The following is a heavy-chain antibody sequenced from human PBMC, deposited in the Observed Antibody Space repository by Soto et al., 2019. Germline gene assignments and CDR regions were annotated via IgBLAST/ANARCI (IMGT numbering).Heavy chain of an antibody. Sequence: SETLSLTCXVSGGSISRYYWSWIRQPPGKGLEWIGYIYYSGSTNYNPSLKSRVTISVDTSKNQFSLKLSSVTAADTAVYYCARGLGSYYVWFDPWGQGTLVTVSS. CDR3: ARGLGSYYVWFDP. V-gene: IGHV4-59*01. J-gene: IGHJ5*02. D-gene: IGHD1-26*01. CDR1: GGSISRYY. CDR2: IYYSGST.